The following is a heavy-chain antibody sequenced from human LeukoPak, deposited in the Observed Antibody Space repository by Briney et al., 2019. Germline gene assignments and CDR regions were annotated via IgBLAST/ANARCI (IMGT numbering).Heavy chain of an antibody. D-gene: IGHD3-9*01. J-gene: IGHJ6*02. Sequence: GASVKVSCKASGGTFSSYAISWVRQAPGQGLEWMGRIVPILGIANYAQKFQGRVTITADKSTSTAYMELSSLRSEDTAVYYCARGGLYFDWSPNYYYGMDVWGQGTTVTVSS. CDR1: GGTFSSYA. CDR3: ARGGLYFDWSPNYYYGMDV. V-gene: IGHV1-69*04. CDR2: IVPILGIA.